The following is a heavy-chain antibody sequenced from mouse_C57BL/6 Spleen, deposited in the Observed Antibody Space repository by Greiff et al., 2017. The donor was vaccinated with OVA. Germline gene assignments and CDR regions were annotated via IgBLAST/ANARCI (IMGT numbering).Heavy chain of an antibody. J-gene: IGHJ3*01. CDR2: IHPNSGST. CDR3: GGDYDYDGFAY. D-gene: IGHD2-4*01. CDR1: GYTFTSYW. V-gene: IGHV1-64*01. Sequence: QVQLQQPGAKLVKPGASVKLSCKASGYTFTSYWMHWVKQRPGQGLEWIGMIHPNSGSTNYNEKFKSKATLTVDKSSSTAYMQLSSLTSEDSAVYYCGGDYDYDGFAYWGQGTLVTVSA.